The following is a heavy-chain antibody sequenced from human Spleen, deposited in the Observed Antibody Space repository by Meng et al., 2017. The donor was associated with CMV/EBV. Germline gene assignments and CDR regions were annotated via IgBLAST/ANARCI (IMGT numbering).Heavy chain of an antibody. CDR2: IYWDDDK. CDR1: GFSLSTSGVG. D-gene: IGHD3-10*01. CDR3: AHRVLLWFGEPRGPFDT. Sequence: QITLKESGPTLVKPXXTLPLTCTFPGFSLSTSGVGGGWIRQPPGKALEWLALIYWDDDKRYSPSLKSRLTITKDTSKNQVVLTMTNMDPVDTATYYCAHRVLLWFGEPRGPFDTWGQGPLVTVSS. V-gene: IGHV2-5*02. J-gene: IGHJ5*02.